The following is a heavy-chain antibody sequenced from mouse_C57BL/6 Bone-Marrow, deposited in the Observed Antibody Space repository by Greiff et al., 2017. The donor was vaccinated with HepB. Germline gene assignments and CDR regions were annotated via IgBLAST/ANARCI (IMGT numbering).Heavy chain of an antibody. Sequence: VQLQQPGAELVRPGTSVKLSCKASGYTFTSYWMHWVKQRPGQGLEWIGVIDPSDSYTNYNQKFKGKATLTVDTSSSTAYMQLSSLTSEDSAVYYCAIYGYYFDYWGQGTTLTVSS. CDR2: IDPSDSYT. J-gene: IGHJ2*01. CDR1: GYTFTSYW. V-gene: IGHV1-59*01. D-gene: IGHD1-1*01. CDR3: AIYGYYFDY.